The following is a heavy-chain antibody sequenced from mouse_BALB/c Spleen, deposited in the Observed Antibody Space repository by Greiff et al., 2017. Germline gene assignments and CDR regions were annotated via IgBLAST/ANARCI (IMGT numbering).Heavy chain of an antibody. CDR2: ISSGGSYT. J-gene: IGHJ2*01. V-gene: IGHV5-6*01. D-gene: IGHD4-1*01. Sequence: EVQGVESGGDLVKPGGSLKLSCAASGFTFSSYGMSWVRQTPDKRLEWVATISSGGSYTYYPDSVKGRFTISRDNAKNTLYLQMSSLKSEDTAMYYCARLGDEFAYWGQGTTLTVSS. CDR1: GFTFSSYG. CDR3: ARLGDEFAY.